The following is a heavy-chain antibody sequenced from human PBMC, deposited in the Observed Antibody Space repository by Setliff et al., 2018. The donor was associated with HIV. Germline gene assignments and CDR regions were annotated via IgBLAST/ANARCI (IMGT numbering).Heavy chain of an antibody. D-gene: IGHD3-3*01. V-gene: IGHV4-39*01. CDR1: GGSINSGSINSSSFY. CDR2: IYYSGST. CDR3: ARPLLRFLEWPPSWFDP. Sequence: SETLSLTCSVSGGSINSGSINSSSFYWGWIRQPPGKGMEWIGSIYYSGSTNYNPSLKSRVTISIDTSKNQFSLKMSSVTAADTAMYYCARPLLRFLEWPPSWFDPWGQGTLVTVSS. J-gene: IGHJ5*02.